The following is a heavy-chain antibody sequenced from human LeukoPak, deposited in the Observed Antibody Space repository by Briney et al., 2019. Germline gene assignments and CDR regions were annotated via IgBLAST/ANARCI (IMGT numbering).Heavy chain of an antibody. CDR2: ITSGSSPI. D-gene: IGHD4-17*01. CDR1: GFTFRSYS. J-gene: IGHJ4*02. Sequence: PGRSLRLSCAASGFTFRSYSMNWVRQAPGKGLEWVSYITSGSSPIYYADSVKGRFTISRDNAKNSLYLQMNSLRDEDTAVYYCARNRGDPSYFDYWGQGTLVTVSS. CDR3: ARNRGDPSYFDY. V-gene: IGHV3-48*02.